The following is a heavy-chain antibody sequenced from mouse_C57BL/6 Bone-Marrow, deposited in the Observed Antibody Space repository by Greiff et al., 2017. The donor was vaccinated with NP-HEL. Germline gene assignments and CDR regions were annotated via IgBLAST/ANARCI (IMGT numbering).Heavy chain of an antibody. V-gene: IGHV1-59*01. CDR2: IDPSDSYT. J-gene: IGHJ2*01. CDR1: GYTFTSYW. CDR3: ASNQRGLYFYY. Sequence: QVQLQQPGAELVRPGTSVKLSCKASGYTFTSYWMHWVKQRPGQGLEWIGVIDPSDSYTNYNQKFKGKATLTVDTSSSTAYMQLSSLTSEDSAVYYCASNQRGLYFYYWGQGTTLTVSS.